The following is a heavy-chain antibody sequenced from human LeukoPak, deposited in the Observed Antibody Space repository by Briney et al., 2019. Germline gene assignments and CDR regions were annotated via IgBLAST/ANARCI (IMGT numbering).Heavy chain of an antibody. CDR1: GFTFSSYG. CDR3: AKDSGVDSSGWPGYYGMDV. J-gene: IGHJ6*04. Sequence: GGSLRLSCAASGFTFSSYGMHWVRQAPGKGLEWVAVISYDGSNKYYADSVKGRFTISKDNSKNTPYLQMNSLRAEDTAVYYCAKDSGVDSSGWPGYYGMDVWGKGTTVTVSS. D-gene: IGHD6-19*01. CDR2: ISYDGSNK. V-gene: IGHV3-30*18.